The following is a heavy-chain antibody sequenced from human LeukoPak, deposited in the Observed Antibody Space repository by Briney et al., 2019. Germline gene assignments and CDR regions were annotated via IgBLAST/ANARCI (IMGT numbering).Heavy chain of an antibody. CDR2: INPNSGGT. J-gene: IGHJ4*02. D-gene: IGHD4-17*01. V-gene: IGHV1-2*02. CDR1: GYTFTGCY. Sequence: ASVKVSCKASGYTFTGCYMHWVRQAPGQGLEWMGWINPNSGGTNYAQKFQGRVTMTRDTSISTAYMELSRLRSDDTAVYYCATPTVTTWYYFDYWGQGTLVTVSS. CDR3: ATPTVTTWYYFDY.